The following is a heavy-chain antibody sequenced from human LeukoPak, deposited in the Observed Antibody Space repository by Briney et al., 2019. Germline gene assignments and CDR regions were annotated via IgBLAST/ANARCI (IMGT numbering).Heavy chain of an antibody. CDR1: GYTFTSYD. Sequence: ASVTVSCKASGYTFTSYDINWVRQAAGQGLEWMGRIIPILGIANYAQKFQGRVTMTRSTSTSTAYMELSSLRSEDTAVYYCARGPTRPFSGYDPLLNYWGQGTLVTVSS. J-gene: IGHJ4*02. D-gene: IGHD5-12*01. CDR2: IIPILGIA. CDR3: ARGPTRPFSGYDPLLNY. V-gene: IGHV1-8*01.